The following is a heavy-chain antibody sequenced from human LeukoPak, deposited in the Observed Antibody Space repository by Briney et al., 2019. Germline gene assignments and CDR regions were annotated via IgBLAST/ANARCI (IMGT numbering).Heavy chain of an antibody. D-gene: IGHD3-10*01. CDR2: TSSRSTYI. V-gene: IGHV3-21*04. Sequence: GGSLRLSCAASGFTFSSYSMNWVRQAPGQGLEWVSSTSSRSTYIYYADSVEGRFTISRDNAKNSLYLQMNSLRAEDTALYYCAKKHHSGSGGYSHVDSWGQGTLVTVSS. J-gene: IGHJ4*02. CDR1: GFTFSSYS. CDR3: AKKHHSGSGGYSHVDS.